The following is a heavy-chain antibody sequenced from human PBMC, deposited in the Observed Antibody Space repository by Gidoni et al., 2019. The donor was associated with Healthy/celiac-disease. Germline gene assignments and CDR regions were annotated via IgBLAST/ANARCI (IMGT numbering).Heavy chain of an antibody. Sequence: HVQLGHSGAEGKKPGSSVKVSCKASGGTFSSYTISWVGQAPGQGLEWMGRIIPILGIANYAQKFQDRVTITADKSTSTAYMELSSLRSEDTAVYCCARGTYYYDSSGYSPIVDFDYWGQGTLVTVSS. D-gene: IGHD3-22*01. CDR2: IIPILGIA. CDR1: GGTFSSYT. CDR3: ARGTYYYDSSGYSPIVDFDY. J-gene: IGHJ4*02. V-gene: IGHV1-69*02.